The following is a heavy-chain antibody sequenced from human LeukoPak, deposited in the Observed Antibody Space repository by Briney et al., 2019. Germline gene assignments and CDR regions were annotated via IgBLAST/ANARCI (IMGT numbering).Heavy chain of an antibody. V-gene: IGHV1-2*02. CDR1: GYTFTGYY. CDR3: ARAGARLRPLSDY. CDR2: INPQSGGT. D-gene: IGHD2-15*01. J-gene: IGHJ4*02. Sequence: ASVKVSCKPSGYTFTGYYIQWVRQAPGQGLEWMGWINPQSGGTNYAQKFQGRVTMTRDTSISTAYMDLSRLRSDDTAVYYCARAGARLRPLSDYWGQGTLVTVSS.